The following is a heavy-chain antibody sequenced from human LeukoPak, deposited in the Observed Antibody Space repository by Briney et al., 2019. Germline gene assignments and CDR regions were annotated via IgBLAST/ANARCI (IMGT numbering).Heavy chain of an antibody. D-gene: IGHD3-22*01. CDR2: IYTSGST. CDR3: ARQYYYDSSGYLGPFDY. V-gene: IGHV4-61*02. CDR1: SGSISSGSYY. J-gene: IGHJ4*02. Sequence: PSETLSLTCTVSSGSISSGSYYWSWIRQPAGKGLEWIGRIYTSGSTNYNPSLKSRVTISVDTSKNQFSLKLSSVTAADTAVYYCARQYYYDSSGYLGPFDYWGQGTLVTVSS.